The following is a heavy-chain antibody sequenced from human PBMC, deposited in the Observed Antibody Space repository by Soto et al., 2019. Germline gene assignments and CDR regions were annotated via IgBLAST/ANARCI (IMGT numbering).Heavy chain of an antibody. J-gene: IGHJ6*02. Sequence: ASVKVSCKASGYTFSSYHLHWLRQAPGHGLEWMGVLNPTSGRITYAQKFQGRVTVTRDTSTSTVYLEVSSLRFEDTAVYYRAREAVALLDYYYAMDVWGQGTTVTVSS. D-gene: IGHD6-19*01. CDR2: LNPTSGRI. V-gene: IGHV1-46*01. CDR3: AREAVALLDYYYAMDV. CDR1: GYTFSSYH.